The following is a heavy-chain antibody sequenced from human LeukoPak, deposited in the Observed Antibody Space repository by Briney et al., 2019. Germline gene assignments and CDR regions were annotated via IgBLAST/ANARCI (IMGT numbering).Heavy chain of an antibody. Sequence: GGSLRLSCAASGFTFTSYTMTWVRQAPGKGLEWVSALSGSDGATYYADSVEGRFTISRDSSTNTLYLQLNSLRDDDTAVYHCAKARRPGSRAALDYWGQGTLVTVSS. D-gene: IGHD2-2*01. CDR1: GFTFTSYT. CDR3: AKARRPGSRAALDY. J-gene: IGHJ4*02. V-gene: IGHV3-23*01. CDR2: LSGSDGAT.